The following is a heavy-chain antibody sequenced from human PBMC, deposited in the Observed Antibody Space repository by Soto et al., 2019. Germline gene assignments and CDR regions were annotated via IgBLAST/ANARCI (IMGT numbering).Heavy chain of an antibody. CDR3: ARSPRVRAGGGGRYYYYYYYYMDV. CDR2: IYPGDSDT. V-gene: IGHV5-51*01. D-gene: IGHD3-10*01. Sequence: GESLKISCKGSGYSFTSYWIGWVRQMPGKGLEWMGIIYPGDSDTRYSPSFQGQVTISADKSISTAYLQWSSLKASDTAMYYCARSPRVRAGGGGRYYYYYYYYMDVWGKGTTVTVSS. CDR1: GYSFTSYW. J-gene: IGHJ6*03.